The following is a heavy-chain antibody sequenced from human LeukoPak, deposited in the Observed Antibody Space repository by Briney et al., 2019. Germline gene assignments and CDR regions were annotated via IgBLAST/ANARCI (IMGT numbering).Heavy chain of an antibody. CDR3: ARATVPGV. V-gene: IGHV4-59*12. CDR1: GGSISSYY. CDR2: IYHSGST. D-gene: IGHD3-10*01. J-gene: IGHJ4*02. Sequence: SETLSLTCTVSGGSISSYYWSWIRQPPGKGLEWIGEIYHSGSTNYNPSLKSRVTISVDKSKNQFSLKLSSVTAADTAVYYCARATVPGVWGQGTLVTVSS.